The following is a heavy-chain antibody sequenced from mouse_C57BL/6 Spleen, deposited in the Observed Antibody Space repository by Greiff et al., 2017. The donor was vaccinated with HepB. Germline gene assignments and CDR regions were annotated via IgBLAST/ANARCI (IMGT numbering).Heavy chain of an antibody. D-gene: IGHD4-1*01. CDR2: ISSGGDYI. CDR1: GFTFSSYA. CDR3: TRDRTGTHYFDY. V-gene: IGHV5-9-1*02. Sequence: EVMLVESGEGLVKPGGSLKLSCAASGFTFSSYAMSWVRQTPEKRLEWVAYISSGGDYIYYADTVKGRFTISRDNARNTLYLQMSSLKSEDTAMYYCTRDRTGTHYFDYWGQGTTLTVSS. J-gene: IGHJ2*01.